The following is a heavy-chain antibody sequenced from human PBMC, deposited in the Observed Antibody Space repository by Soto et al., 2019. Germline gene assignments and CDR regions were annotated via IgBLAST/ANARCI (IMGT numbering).Heavy chain of an antibody. CDR2: ISGFNGNT. V-gene: IGHV1-18*04. CDR3: ATPGGGSSGRYVVYYFDY. Sequence: QLLQSGAEVKKPGASVKVSCKASGYTLTSYGISWVRQAPGQGLEWMGWISGFNGNTNYAQKFQGRVTMTTDPFTNTAYMELRSLTSDDTAVYYCATPGGGSSGRYVVYYFDYWGQGTLVTVSS. D-gene: IGHD6-25*01. J-gene: IGHJ4*02. CDR1: GYTLTSYG.